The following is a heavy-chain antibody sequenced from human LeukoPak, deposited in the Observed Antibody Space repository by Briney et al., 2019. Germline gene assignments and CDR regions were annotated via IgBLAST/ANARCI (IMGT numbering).Heavy chain of an antibody. CDR1: GYSFTSYW. V-gene: IGHV5-51*01. Sequence: GESLQISCQGSGYSFTSYWIAWVRQMPGKGLEWMGIIYPGDSDTRYSPSFQGQVSISADTSINTAYLQWNSLKASDTAMYYCARPSGAAVTTNYFDYWGQGTLVTVSS. CDR2: IYPGDSDT. D-gene: IGHD4-17*01. CDR3: ARPSGAAVTTNYFDY. J-gene: IGHJ4*02.